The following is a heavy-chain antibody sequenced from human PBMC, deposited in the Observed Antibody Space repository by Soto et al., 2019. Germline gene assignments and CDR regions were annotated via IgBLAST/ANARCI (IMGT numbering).Heavy chain of an antibody. V-gene: IGHV5-51*01. Sequence: GESLKISCKGPAADFVSYRIGWVGQVPGKGLEWIGHVRPGDSETRYGPSFHGHVSISADKSISTVYLQWTNLKASDTGVYYCARHVGEVGYCINGVCRMDLWGQGTTVTVSS. CDR1: AADFVSYR. J-gene: IGHJ6*02. D-gene: IGHD2-8*01. CDR3: ARHVGEVGYCINGVCRMDL. CDR2: VRPGDSET.